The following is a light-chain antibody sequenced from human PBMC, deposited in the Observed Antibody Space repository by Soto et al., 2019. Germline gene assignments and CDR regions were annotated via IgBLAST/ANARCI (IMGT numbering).Light chain of an antibody. CDR3: QQYNNWPWT. Sequence: EIVMTPSPATLSVSPGERANLSCRASQSVSSNLAWYQQKPGQAPRLLIYGASTRATGIPARFSGSGSGTEFTLTISSLQSEDFAVYYCQQYNNWPWTFGQGTKVDI. CDR2: GAS. CDR1: QSVSSN. J-gene: IGKJ1*01. V-gene: IGKV3-15*01.